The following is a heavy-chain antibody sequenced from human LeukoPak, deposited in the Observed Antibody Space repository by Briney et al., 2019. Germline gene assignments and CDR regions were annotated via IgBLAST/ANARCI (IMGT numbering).Heavy chain of an antibody. J-gene: IGHJ4*02. CDR1: GFTFSSYS. D-gene: IGHD3-16*01. CDR2: ISSSSSYI. Sequence: PGGSLRLSCAASGFTFSSYSMNWVRQAPGKGLEWVSSISSSSSYIYYADSVKRRFTISRDNAKNSLYLQMNSLRAEDTAVYYCASVRVGGQGGFDYWGQGTLVTVSS. CDR3: ASVRVGGQGGFDY. V-gene: IGHV3-21*01.